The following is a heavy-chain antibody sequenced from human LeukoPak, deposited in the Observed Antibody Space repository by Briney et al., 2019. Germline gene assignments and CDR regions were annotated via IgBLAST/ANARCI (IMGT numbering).Heavy chain of an antibody. V-gene: IGHV1-69*13. J-gene: IGHJ3*02. Sequence: GASVKVSCKASGYTFSSYAISWVRQAPGQGLEWMGGIIPIFGTAKYAQKFRGGVTITADESTSTAYMELSSLRSEDTAVYYCATTYYYDRWGRAFDIWGQGTMVTVSS. CDR1: GYTFSSYA. D-gene: IGHD3-22*01. CDR2: IIPIFGTA. CDR3: ATTYYYDRWGRAFDI.